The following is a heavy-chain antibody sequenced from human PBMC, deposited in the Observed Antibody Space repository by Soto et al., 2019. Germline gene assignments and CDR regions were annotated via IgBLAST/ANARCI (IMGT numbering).Heavy chain of an antibody. J-gene: IGHJ6*02. CDR1: GFTFSSYG. D-gene: IGHD6-25*01. V-gene: IGHV3-30*18. CDR3: AKDLLRPGRAYGMDV. CDR2: ISYDGSNK. Sequence: QVQLVESGGGVVQPGRSLRLSCAASGFTFSSYGMHWVRQAPGKGLEWVAVISYDGSNKYYADSVKGRFTISRDNYKNTLFLQMNSLGAEDTAVYYCAKDLLRPGRAYGMDVWGQGTTVTVSS.